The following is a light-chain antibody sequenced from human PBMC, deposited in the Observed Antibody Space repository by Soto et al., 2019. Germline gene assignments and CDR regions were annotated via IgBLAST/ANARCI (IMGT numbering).Light chain of an antibody. V-gene: IGLV2-14*03. CDR1: SSDVGGYNY. Sequence: QSVLTQPASVSGSPGQSITISCTGTSSDVGGYNYVSWFQQHPGKAPKLKIYEVSNRPSGVCNRFSGSKSGYTASLTISELQAEDEADYYCTSFTSSSTWVFGGGTQLTVL. J-gene: IGLJ3*02. CDR2: EVS. CDR3: TSFTSSSTWV.